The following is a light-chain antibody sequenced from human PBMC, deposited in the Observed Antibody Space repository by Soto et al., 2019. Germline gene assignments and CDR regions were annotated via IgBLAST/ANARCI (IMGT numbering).Light chain of an antibody. J-gene: IGLJ1*01. Sequence: QSVLTQPPSVSAAPGQKVTISCSGSSSNIGGNSVSWYQQLPGTAPKVMISEGQRRPSGVPDRFSGSTSVNSASLTISGLQADDEADYYCCFYIGATTYVFGTGNKVTVL. CDR3: CFYIGATTYV. V-gene: IGLV1-51*01. CDR1: SSNIGGNS. CDR2: EGQ.